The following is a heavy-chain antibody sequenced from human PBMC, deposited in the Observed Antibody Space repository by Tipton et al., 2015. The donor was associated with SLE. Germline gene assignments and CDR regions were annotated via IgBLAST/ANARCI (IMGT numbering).Heavy chain of an antibody. CDR3: ARDGGVSAAGPYCFDY. CDR2: IYTSGST. Sequence: TLSLTCAVSGFSISSGSYWVWVRQPPGKGLEWIGTIYTSGSTNYNPSLKSRVTMSVDTSKNQFSLKLSSVTAADTAVYYCARDGGVSAAGPYCFDYWGQGTLVTVSS. CDR1: GFSISSGSY. V-gene: IGHV4-38-2*02. D-gene: IGHD6-13*01. J-gene: IGHJ4*02.